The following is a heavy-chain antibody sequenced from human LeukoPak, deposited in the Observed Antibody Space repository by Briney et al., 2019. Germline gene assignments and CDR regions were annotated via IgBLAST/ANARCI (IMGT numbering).Heavy chain of an antibody. CDR1: GGSISSSSYY. CDR3: ARTLLWFGELSGSGSYFDY. CDR2: IYYSGST. J-gene: IGHJ4*02. V-gene: IGHV4-39*01. Sequence: KPSETLSLTCTVSGGSISSSSYYWGWIRQPPGKGLEWIGSIYYSGSTYYNPSLKSRVTISVDTSKNQFSLKLSSVTAADTAVYYCARTLLWFGELSGSGSYFDYWGQGTLVTVSS. D-gene: IGHD3-10*01.